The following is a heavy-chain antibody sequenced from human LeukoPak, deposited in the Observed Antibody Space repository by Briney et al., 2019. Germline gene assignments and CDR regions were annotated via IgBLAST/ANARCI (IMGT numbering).Heavy chain of an antibody. J-gene: IGHJ6*03. D-gene: IGHD5-24*01. CDR2: INHSGST. CDR3: ARGVMAPVYYYYYYMDV. Sequence: SETLSLTCTVPGGSISSGGYYWSWIRRPPGKGLEWIGEINHSGSTNYNPSLKSRVTISVDTSKNQFSLRLSSVTAADTAVYYCARGVMAPVYYYYYYMDVWGKGTTVTVSS. V-gene: IGHV4-39*07. CDR1: GGSISSGGYY.